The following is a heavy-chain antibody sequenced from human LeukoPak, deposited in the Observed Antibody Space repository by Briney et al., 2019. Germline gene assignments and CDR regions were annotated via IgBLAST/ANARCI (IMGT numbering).Heavy chain of an antibody. CDR1: GYTLTELS. J-gene: IGHJ6*03. V-gene: IGHV1-24*01. D-gene: IGHD3-3*01. Sequence: ASVKVSCKVSGYTLTELSMHWVRQAPGKGLEWMGGFDPEDGETIYAQKFQGRVTMTEDTSTDTAYMELSSLRSEDTAVYYCATVADFWSGYLEYYYMDVWGKGTTVTVSS. CDR3: ATVADFWSGYLEYYYMDV. CDR2: FDPEDGET.